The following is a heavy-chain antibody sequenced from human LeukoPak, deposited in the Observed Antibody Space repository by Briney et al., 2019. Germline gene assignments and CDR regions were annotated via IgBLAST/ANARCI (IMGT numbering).Heavy chain of an antibody. Sequence: SETLSLTCNVSGGSISSYYWAWIRQPPGKGLEWIGYIYYSGSTNYNPSLNSRVTLSVDTSKNQFSLKLSSVTAADTAVYYCARGTVSGSYYVGFDYWGQGTLVTASS. J-gene: IGHJ4*02. V-gene: IGHV4-59*01. CDR1: GGSISSYY. CDR2: IYYSGST. D-gene: IGHD3-10*01. CDR3: ARGTVSGSYYVGFDY.